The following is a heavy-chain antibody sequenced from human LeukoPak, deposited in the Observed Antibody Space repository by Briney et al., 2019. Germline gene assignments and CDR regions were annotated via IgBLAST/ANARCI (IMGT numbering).Heavy chain of an antibody. Sequence: PGGSLRLSCGASGFTFSIYGMTWVRQAPGKGLEWVTSISGSGTGTDYADSLKGRFTISRDNSKNSLYLQMNSLRAEDTAVYYCARDFTGTDCGGDCNDYWGQGTLVTVSS. CDR3: ARDFTGTDCGGDCNDY. CDR1: GFTFSIYG. CDR2: ISGSGTGT. D-gene: IGHD2-21*02. V-gene: IGHV3-23*01. J-gene: IGHJ4*02.